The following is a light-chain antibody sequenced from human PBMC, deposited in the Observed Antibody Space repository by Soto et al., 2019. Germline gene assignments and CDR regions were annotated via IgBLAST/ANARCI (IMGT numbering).Light chain of an antibody. CDR2: DVS. CDR3: SSYAGSYSHVV. V-gene: IGLV2-11*01. CDR1: SSDVGFYNY. Sequence: QSALTQPRSVSGSPGQSVTISCTGTSSDVGFYNYVSWYQYRPGEAPRLMIYDVSERPSGVPDRFSGSKSGNTASLTISGLQAEDEADYYCSSYAGSYSHVVFGGGTKLTVL. J-gene: IGLJ2*01.